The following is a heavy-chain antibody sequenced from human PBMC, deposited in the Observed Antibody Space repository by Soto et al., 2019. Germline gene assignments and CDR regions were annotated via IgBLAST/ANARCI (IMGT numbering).Heavy chain of an antibody. CDR3: ARDKGGKLQLPGYYYGMDV. J-gene: IGHJ6*02. D-gene: IGHD6-13*01. CDR1: GDSVSSNSAA. V-gene: IGHV6-1*01. CDR2: TYYRSKWYN. Sequence: SQTLSLTCAISGDSVSSNSAAWNWIRQSPSRGLEWLGRTYYRSKWYNDYAVSVKSRITINPDTSKNQFSLQLNSVTPEDTAVYYCARDKGGKLQLPGYYYGMDVWGQGTTDTVSS.